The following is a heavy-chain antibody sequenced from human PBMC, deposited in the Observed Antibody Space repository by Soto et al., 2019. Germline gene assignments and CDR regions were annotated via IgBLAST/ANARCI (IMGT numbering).Heavy chain of an antibody. V-gene: IGHV4-59*01. CDR2: IYYSGST. CDR3: ARGGKVRETYYYYYYMDV. CDR1: GDSISSYY. D-gene: IGHD3-10*01. J-gene: IGHJ6*03. Sequence: SETLSLTCAVSGDSISSYYWTWIRQPPGKGLEYIGYIYYSGSTNYNPSLKSRVTISVDTSKNQLSLKLTSMTAADTAVYYCARGGKVRETYYYYYYMDVWGKGTTVTVSS.